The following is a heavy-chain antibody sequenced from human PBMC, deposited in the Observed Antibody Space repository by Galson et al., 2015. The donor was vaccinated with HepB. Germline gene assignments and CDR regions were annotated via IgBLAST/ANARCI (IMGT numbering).Heavy chain of an antibody. D-gene: IGHD3-22*01. J-gene: IGHJ4*02. CDR3: VKDLSAVIITGPFDY. Sequence: SLRLSCAASGFTFSSYGMHWVRQAPGKGLEWVAVILHDGSNKYYVDSVKGRFTISRDNSKNTLYLQMNSLRAEDTAVYYCVKDLSAVIITGPFDYWGQGTLVTVSS. V-gene: IGHV3-30*18. CDR2: ILHDGSNK. CDR1: GFTFSSYG.